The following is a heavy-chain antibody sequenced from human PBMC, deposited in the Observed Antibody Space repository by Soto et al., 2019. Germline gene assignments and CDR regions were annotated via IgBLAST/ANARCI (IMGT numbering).Heavy chain of an antibody. J-gene: IGHJ4*02. CDR2: ITGNAATT. CDR3: AKAARDCGGDCYSSYFDS. V-gene: IGHV3-23*01. D-gene: IGHD2-21*02. CDR1: RCTFGGYA. Sequence: VGSLRLSWSASRCTFGGYAMSWVRQAPGKGLEWVSGITGNAATTVYAHSVKGRFTISRDNSKTALYLQLTSLRAEDTAVYFCAKAARDCGGDCYSSYFDSWGQGARVTVSA.